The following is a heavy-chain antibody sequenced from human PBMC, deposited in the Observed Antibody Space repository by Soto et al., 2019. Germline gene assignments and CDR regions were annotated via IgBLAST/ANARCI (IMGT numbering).Heavy chain of an antibody. J-gene: IGHJ6*02. D-gene: IGHD1-26*01. CDR1: GFIFDDFG. CDR2: VTWNSGNI. CDR3: AKDRYGSLEGGMDV. Sequence: EVQLVESGGGLVQPGRSLRLSCAASGFIFDDFGMHWVRQAPGKGLEWVSGVTWNSGNIDYEDSVKGRFTITRDNAKNSLYLQMNGLRGEDTALYYCAKDRYGSLEGGMDVWGQGTTVTVSS. V-gene: IGHV3-9*01.